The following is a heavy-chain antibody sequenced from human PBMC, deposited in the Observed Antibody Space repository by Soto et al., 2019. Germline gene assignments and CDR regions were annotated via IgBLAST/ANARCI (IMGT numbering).Heavy chain of an antibody. D-gene: IGHD3-10*01. CDR3: ARGGYVLLWFGELSD. V-gene: IGHV3-7*01. J-gene: IGHJ4*02. Sequence: GGSLRLSCAASGFTFSSYWMSWVRQAPGKGLEWVANIKQDGSEKYYVDSVKGRFTISRDNAKNSLYLQMNSLRAEDTAVYYCARGGYVLLWFGELSDWGQGTLVTVSS. CDR1: GFTFSSYW. CDR2: IKQDGSEK.